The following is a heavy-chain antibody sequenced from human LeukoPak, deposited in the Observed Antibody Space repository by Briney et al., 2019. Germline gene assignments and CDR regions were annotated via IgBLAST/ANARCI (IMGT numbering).Heavy chain of an antibody. V-gene: IGHV3-23*01. CDR1: RFTFSSDA. CDR2: ISSSGGSA. D-gene: IGHD2-2*01. Sequence: GGSLRLSCAASRFTFSSDAMSWVRQAPGKGLEWVSAISSSGGSAYYAGSVKGRFTISRDNSKNTLYLQMSSLRAEDTAACYCAKVGDGHCNTTSCYGWFDPWGQGTLVTVSS. CDR3: AKVGDGHCNTTSCYGWFDP. J-gene: IGHJ5*02.